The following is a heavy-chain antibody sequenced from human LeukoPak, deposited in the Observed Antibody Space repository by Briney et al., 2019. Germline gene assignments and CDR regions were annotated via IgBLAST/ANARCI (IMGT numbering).Heavy chain of an antibody. CDR2: MNPKSGNT. J-gene: IGHJ5*02. CDR3: ARDQDIVVVVAALRQREMGGFDP. CDR1: GYTFTSYG. D-gene: IGHD2-15*01. V-gene: IGHV1-8*02. Sequence: GASVKVSCKASGYTFTSYGISWVRQATGQGPEWMGWMNPKSGNTGYAQKFQGRVTMTRNTSISTAYMKLSSLRSDDTAVYYCARDQDIVVVVAALRQREMGGFDPWGQGTLVTVSS.